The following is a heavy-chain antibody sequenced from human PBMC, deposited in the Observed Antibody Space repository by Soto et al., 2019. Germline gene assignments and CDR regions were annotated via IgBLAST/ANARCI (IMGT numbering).Heavy chain of an antibody. CDR1: GRSVRSGSYY. Sequence: QVQLQESGPGLVKPSETLSLTCTVSGRSVRSGSYYWSWIRQPPGKGLEWIGYIYYSGTTNYNPSLKSRVTISVDTSKNQFSLKLSSVTAADTAVYYCARVEDYGDYFDYWGQGTLVTVSS. CDR3: ARVEDYGDYFDY. V-gene: IGHV4-61*01. J-gene: IGHJ4*02. CDR2: IYYSGTT. D-gene: IGHD4-17*01.